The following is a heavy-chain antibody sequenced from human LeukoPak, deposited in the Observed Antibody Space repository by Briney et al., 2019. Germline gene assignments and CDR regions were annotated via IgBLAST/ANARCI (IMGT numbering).Heavy chain of an antibody. J-gene: IGHJ4*02. CDR3: ARDGKYSSSWYYFYY. D-gene: IGHD6-13*01. CDR1: GFTFSSYS. CDR2: ISSSSSYI. Sequence: KSGGSLRLSCAASGFTFSSYSMNWVRQAPGKGLEWVSSISSSSSYIYYADSVKGRFTISRDNAKNSLYLQMNSLRAEDTAVYYCARDGKYSSSWYYFYYWGQGTLVTVSS. V-gene: IGHV3-21*01.